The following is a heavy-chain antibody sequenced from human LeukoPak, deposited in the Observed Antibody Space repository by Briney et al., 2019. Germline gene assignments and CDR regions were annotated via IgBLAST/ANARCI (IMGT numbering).Heavy chain of an antibody. CDR3: AGVFPRNSKLAFDI. J-gene: IGHJ3*02. Sequence: SGGSLRLSCAASGFTFSSYAMHWVRQAPGKGLEWVAAISYDGSNKYYADSVKGRFTISRDNSKNTLYLQMNSLRAEDTAVYYCAGVFPRNSKLAFDIWGQGTMVTVSS. V-gene: IGHV3-30-3*01. CDR1: GFTFSSYA. D-gene: IGHD4-11*01. CDR2: ISYDGSNK.